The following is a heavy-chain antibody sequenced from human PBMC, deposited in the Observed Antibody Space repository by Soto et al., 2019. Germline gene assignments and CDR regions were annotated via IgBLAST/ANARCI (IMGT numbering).Heavy chain of an antibody. J-gene: IGHJ4*02. CDR3: ARGGGITIFGVVITHFDY. D-gene: IGHD3-3*01. Sequence: PSVKVSCKASGYTFTSYGISWVRQAPGQGLEWMGWISAYNGNTNYAQKLQGRVTMTTDTSTSTAYMELRSLRSDDTAVYYCARGGGITIFGVVITHFDYWGQGTQVTVSS. V-gene: IGHV1-18*01. CDR2: ISAYNGNT. CDR1: GYTFTSYG.